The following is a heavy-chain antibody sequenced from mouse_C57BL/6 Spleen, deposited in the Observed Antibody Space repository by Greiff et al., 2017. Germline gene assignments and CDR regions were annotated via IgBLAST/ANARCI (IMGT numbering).Heavy chain of an antibody. J-gene: IGHJ2*01. D-gene: IGHD1-1*01. Sequence: VQLQQPGAELVRPGSSAKLSCKASGYTFTSYWMHWVKQRPIQGLEWIGNIDPSDSETHYNQKFKDKATLTVDKSSSTAYMQLSSLTSEDSAVYYCARDFHYYGSSYNYFDYWGQGTTLTVSS. CDR2: IDPSDSET. CDR1: GYTFTSYW. CDR3: ARDFHYYGSSYNYFDY. V-gene: IGHV1-52*01.